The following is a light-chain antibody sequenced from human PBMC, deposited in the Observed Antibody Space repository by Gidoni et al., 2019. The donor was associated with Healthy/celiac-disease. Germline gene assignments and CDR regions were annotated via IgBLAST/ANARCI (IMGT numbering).Light chain of an antibody. Sequence: EIVLTPSPGTLSLSPGERATLSCRASQSVRSSYLAWYQQKPGQAPRLLIYGASSRATGIPDRFSGSGSGTDFTLTISRLEPEDFAVYYCQQYGSSPRFXXXTKVEIK. CDR1: QSVRSSY. CDR2: GAS. V-gene: IGKV3-20*01. CDR3: QQYGSSPR. J-gene: IGKJ1*01.